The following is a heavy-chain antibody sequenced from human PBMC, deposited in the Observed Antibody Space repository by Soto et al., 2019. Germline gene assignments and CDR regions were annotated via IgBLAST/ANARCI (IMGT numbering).Heavy chain of an antibody. CDR1: GGTFSSYT. J-gene: IGHJ4*02. D-gene: IGHD6-13*01. CDR2: IIPILGIA. CDR3: ARGSSSSWHKPEGFCDY. V-gene: IGHV1-69*02. Sequence: QVQLVQSGAEVKKPGSSVKVSCKASGGTFSSYTISWVRQAPGQGLEWMGRIIPILGIANYAQKFQGRVTITADKSTSTAYMELSSLRSEDTAVYYCARGSSSSWHKPEGFCDYWGQGTLVTVSS.